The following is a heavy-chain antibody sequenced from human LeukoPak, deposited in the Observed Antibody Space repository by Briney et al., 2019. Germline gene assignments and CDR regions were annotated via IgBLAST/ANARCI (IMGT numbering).Heavy chain of an antibody. CDR2: ISSSSSYI. J-gene: IGHJ4*02. V-gene: IGHV3-21*01. CDR1: GFTFSSYA. Sequence: GGSLRLSCAASGFTFSSYAMSWVRQAPGKGLEWVSSISSSSSYIYYADSVKGRFTISRDNAKNSLYLQMNSLRAEDTAVYYCAREDRVGATHYFDYWGQGTLVTVSS. CDR3: AREDRVGATHYFDY. D-gene: IGHD1-26*01.